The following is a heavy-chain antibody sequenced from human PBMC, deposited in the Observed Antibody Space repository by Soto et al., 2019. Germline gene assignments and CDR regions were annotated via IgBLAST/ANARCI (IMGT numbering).Heavy chain of an antibody. CDR2: ISSSGSTI. CDR1: GFTFSDYY. Sequence: GGSLRLSCAASGFTFSDYYMSWIRQAPGKGLEWVSYISSSGSTIYYADSVKGRFTISRDNAKNSLYLQMNSLRAEDTAVYYCASHYYDSSGYYSEYYFDYWGQATLVTVS. CDR3: ASHYYDSSGYYSEYYFDY. D-gene: IGHD3-22*01. V-gene: IGHV3-11*01. J-gene: IGHJ4*02.